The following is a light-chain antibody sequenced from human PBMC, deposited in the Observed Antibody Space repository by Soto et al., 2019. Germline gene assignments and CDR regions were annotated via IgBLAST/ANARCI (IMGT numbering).Light chain of an antibody. Sequence: QSALTQPASVSGSPGQSITISCTGTSSDVGGYNYVSWYQQHPGKAPKLMIYDVTNRPSGVSNRFSGSKSGYTAALTISGLQAEDEADYFCSSYTSRSTHVSGPVTKVPV. CDR1: SSDVGGYNY. CDR2: DVT. J-gene: IGLJ1*01. V-gene: IGLV2-14*03. CDR3: SSYTSRSTHV.